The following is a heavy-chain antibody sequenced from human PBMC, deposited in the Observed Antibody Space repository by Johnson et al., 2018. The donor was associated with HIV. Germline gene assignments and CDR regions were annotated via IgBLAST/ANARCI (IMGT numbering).Heavy chain of an antibody. J-gene: IGHJ3*02. Sequence: EQLVESGGGLVQPGGSLRLSCAASGFSSSRYAMHWIRQATGKGLEWVSGIGTTGDTYYPGSVKGRFTISRDHAKNSLHLQMNSLTAGDPAGYYCARGNTFDIGGQGTLVTVSS. V-gene: IGHV3-13*01. CDR3: ARGNTFDI. CDR1: GFSSSRYA. CDR2: IGTTGDT.